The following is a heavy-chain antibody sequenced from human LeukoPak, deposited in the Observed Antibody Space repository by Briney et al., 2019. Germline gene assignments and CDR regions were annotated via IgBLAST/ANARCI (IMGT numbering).Heavy chain of an antibody. CDR1: GGSVSSGSYY. V-gene: IGHV4-61*01. CDR2: IYYSGST. D-gene: IGHD2-15*01. J-gene: IGHJ4*02. Sequence: PSETLSLTCTVSGGSVSSGSYYWSWIRQPPGKGLEWIGYIYYSGSTNYNPSLKSRVTISVDTSKNQFSLKLSSVTAADTAVYYCARASRGNCSGGSCYLRFYFDYWGQGTLVTVSS. CDR3: ARASRGNCSGGSCYLRFYFDY.